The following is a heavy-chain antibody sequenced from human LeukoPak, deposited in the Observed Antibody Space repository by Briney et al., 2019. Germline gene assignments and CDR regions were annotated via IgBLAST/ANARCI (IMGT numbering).Heavy chain of an antibody. CDR3: ARGPAPLIAVAGTKQVDY. D-gene: IGHD6-19*01. CDR1: GFTFSSYS. J-gene: IGHJ4*02. Sequence: VGSLSLSCAASGFTFSSYSMNWVHQCPGQGLEWVSSISSSRSYIYYADPVKGRFTISRDNAKNSLYLQMNSLRAEDTAVYYCARGPAPLIAVAGTKQVDYWGQGTLVTVSS. CDR2: ISSSRSYI. V-gene: IGHV3-21*01.